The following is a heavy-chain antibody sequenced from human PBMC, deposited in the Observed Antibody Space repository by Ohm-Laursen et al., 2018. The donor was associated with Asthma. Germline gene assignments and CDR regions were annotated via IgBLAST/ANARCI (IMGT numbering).Heavy chain of an antibody. CDR1: GGYIYNHW. V-gene: IGHV4-4*03. Sequence: PGTLSLTCALSGGYIYNHWWSWVRQPPGKGLEWIAEISHSGAASFNPSLTSRVTISLDKSKTHFSLELTSVTAADTAVYYCARSIGWYSLDLWGQGTPVTVSS. CDR2: ISHSGAA. CDR3: ARSIGWYSLDL. D-gene: IGHD6-19*01. J-gene: IGHJ4*02.